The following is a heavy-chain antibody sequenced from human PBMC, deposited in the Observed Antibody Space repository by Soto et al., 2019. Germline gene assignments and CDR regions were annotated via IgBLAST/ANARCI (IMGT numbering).Heavy chain of an antibody. D-gene: IGHD3-16*01. CDR2: IWYDGSNK. Sequence: QVQLVESGGGVVQPGRSLRLSCAASGFTFSSYGRQWVRQAPGKGLEWVAVIWYDGSNKYYADSVKGRFTISRDNSKNTLYQQMNSLRAEDTAVYYCTSLGGGEGDYWGQGTLVTVSS. J-gene: IGHJ4*02. CDR3: TSLGGGEGDY. CDR1: GFTFSSYG. V-gene: IGHV3-33*01.